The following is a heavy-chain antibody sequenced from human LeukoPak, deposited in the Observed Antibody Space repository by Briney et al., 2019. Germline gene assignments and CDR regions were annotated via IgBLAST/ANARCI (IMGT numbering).Heavy chain of an antibody. CDR3: ATETGSSSWYY. D-gene: IGHD6-13*01. Sequence: WASVKVSCKASGYPFSSYNIHWVRQAPGQGLEWVGLTGSATSLPQKFRGRVTVTRDTSTNTAFMELRSLRFEDTAVYYCATETGSSSWYYWGRGTLVTVSS. J-gene: IGHJ4*02. CDR2: LTGSAT. V-gene: IGHV1-46*01. CDR1: GYPFSSYN.